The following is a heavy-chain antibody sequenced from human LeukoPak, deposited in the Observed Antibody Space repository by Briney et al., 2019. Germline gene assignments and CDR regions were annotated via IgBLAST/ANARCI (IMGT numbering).Heavy chain of an antibody. Sequence: SETLSLTCTVPGGSISSYYWSWIRQPPGKGLEWIGYIYYSGGTNYNPSLKSRVTISVDTSKNQFSLKLSSVTAADTAVYYCARASDFWSGYYAWGQGTLVTVSS. D-gene: IGHD3-3*01. CDR2: IYYSGGT. CDR1: GGSISSYY. CDR3: ARASDFWSGYYA. J-gene: IGHJ5*02. V-gene: IGHV4-59*01.